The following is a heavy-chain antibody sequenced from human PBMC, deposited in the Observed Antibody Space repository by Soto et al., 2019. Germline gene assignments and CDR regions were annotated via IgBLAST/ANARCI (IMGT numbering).Heavy chain of an antibody. CDR2: INPKSGDT. D-gene: IGHD4-17*01. J-gene: IGHJ5*02. CDR1: GERFRDYY. V-gene: IGHV1-2*04. Sequence: GASLTVWSGDYGERFRDYYMHRVRQAHGQGLEWMGWINPKSGDTSYAQKFQGWVTMTRDTSISTGYMELSRLRSDDTAVYYCARVKDADYRNWFDHWGQGTLVT. CDR3: ARVKDADYRNWFDH.